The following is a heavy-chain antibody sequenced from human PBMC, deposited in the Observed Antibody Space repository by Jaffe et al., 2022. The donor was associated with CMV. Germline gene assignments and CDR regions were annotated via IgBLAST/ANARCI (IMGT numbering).Heavy chain of an antibody. Sequence: EVQLVESGGGLVQPGGSLRLSCAASGFTFSSYAMHWVRQAPGKGLEYVSAISSNGGSTYYANSVKGRFTISRDNSKNTLYLQMGSLRAEDMAVYYCATGSYYGIDDYWGQGTLVTVSS. CDR3: ATGSYYGIDDY. V-gene: IGHV3-64*01. D-gene: IGHD1-26*01. CDR1: GFTFSSYA. J-gene: IGHJ4*02. CDR2: ISSNGGST.